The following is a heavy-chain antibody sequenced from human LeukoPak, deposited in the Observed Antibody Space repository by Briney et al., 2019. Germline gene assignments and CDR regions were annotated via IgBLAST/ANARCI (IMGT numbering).Heavy chain of an antibody. CDR2: VYYNGNT. Sequence: KPSETLSLTCTVPGVSLNTYFGSWIRQPPGKGLEWSGHVYYNGNTNYNPSPKSRVSISLDTSQSQCSLRLNSVTAAETAVYYCASQLGGTTFHWGQGTLVTVSS. D-gene: IGHD1/OR15-1a*01. V-gene: IGHV4-59*01. CDR3: ASQLGGTTFH. CDR1: GVSLNTYF. J-gene: IGHJ4*02.